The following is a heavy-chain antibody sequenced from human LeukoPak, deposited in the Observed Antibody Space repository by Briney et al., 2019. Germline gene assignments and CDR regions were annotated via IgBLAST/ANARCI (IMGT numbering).Heavy chain of an antibody. V-gene: IGHV1-8*01. CDR3: ARVCMRYCSGGFGY. Sequence: ASVKVSCKASGYTFTSYDINWVRQATGQGLEWMGWMNPNSGNTGYAQKFQGRVTMTRNTSISTAYMELSSLRSEDTAVYYRARVCMRYCSGGFGYWGQGTLVTVSS. CDR1: GYTFTSYD. D-gene: IGHD2-15*01. CDR2: MNPNSGNT. J-gene: IGHJ4*02.